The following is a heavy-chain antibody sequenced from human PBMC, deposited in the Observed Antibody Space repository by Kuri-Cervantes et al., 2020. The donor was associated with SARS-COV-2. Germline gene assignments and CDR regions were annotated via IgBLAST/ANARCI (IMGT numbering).Heavy chain of an antibody. CDR3: AKTYSGSYFAAFDI. Sequence: GESLKISCTASGFIFSDYYMTWIRQAPGKGLEWVSNIGPSDSPKYYADSVKGRFTISRDNAKNSLYLQMNSLRAEDTAVYYCAKTYSGSYFAAFDIWGQGTMVTVSS. V-gene: IGHV3-11*04. CDR2: IGPSDSPK. CDR1: GFIFSDYY. D-gene: IGHD1-26*01. J-gene: IGHJ3*02.